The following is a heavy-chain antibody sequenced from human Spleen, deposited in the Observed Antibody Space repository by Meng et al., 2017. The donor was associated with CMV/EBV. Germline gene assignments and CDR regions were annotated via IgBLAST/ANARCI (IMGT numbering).Heavy chain of an antibody. J-gene: IGHJ4*02. CDR2: ISSFESTI. D-gene: IGHD1-1*01. V-gene: IGHV3-11*04. Sequence: GESLKISCAASGFTFSDYYMSWIRQAPGKGLEWVSYISSFESTIYYADSVKGRFTISRDNAKNLLYLQMNSLRAEDTAVYYCARWKPRVDYWGQGTLVTVSS. CDR1: GFTFSDYY. CDR3: ARWKPRVDY.